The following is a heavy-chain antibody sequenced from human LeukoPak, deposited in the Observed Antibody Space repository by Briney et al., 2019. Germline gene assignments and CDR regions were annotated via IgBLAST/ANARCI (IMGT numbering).Heavy chain of an antibody. V-gene: IGHV3-23*01. CDR2: ITGSGGST. Sequence: PGGSLRLSCAVSGFTFSNYGLSWVRQAPGKGLEWVSGITGSGGSTYYADSVKGRFTISRDNSKNTLYLQMKSLRAEDTAVYYCARNEDYSDSTGYYSTFYLDSWGQGTLVTVSS. CDR1: GFTFSNYG. J-gene: IGHJ4*02. D-gene: IGHD3-22*01. CDR3: ARNEDYSDSTGYYSTFYLDS.